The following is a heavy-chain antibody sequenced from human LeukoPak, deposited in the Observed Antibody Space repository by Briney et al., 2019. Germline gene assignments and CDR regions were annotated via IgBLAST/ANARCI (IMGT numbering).Heavy chain of an antibody. CDR2: IWYEGSNK. CDR1: GFTFSSYG. CDR3: ARSQGGYSSGPPYYYYYGMDV. J-gene: IGHJ6*02. V-gene: IGHV3-33*01. Sequence: PGGSLRLSCAASGFTFSSYGMPWVRQAPGKGLEWVAFIWYEGSNKYYADSVKGRFTISRDNSKNTLYLQMNSLRAEDTAVYYCARSQGGYSSGPPYYYYYGMDVWGQGTTVTVSS. D-gene: IGHD6-19*01.